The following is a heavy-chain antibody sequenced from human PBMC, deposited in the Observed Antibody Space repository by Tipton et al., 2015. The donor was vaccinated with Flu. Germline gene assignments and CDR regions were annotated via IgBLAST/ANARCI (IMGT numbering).Heavy chain of an antibody. D-gene: IGHD2-21*01. CDR2: ISGSGITK. CDR1: GFTFSDYP. Sequence: QLVQSGGGLVKPGGSLRLSCAASGFTFSDYPLTWIRQAPGKGLECISYISGSGITKYYAASVKCRFTISRDNAKAFMYLQLSGLRAEFPAVYYCARDDSAGALDVWGQGTPVTVS. J-gene: IGHJ6*02. CDR3: ARDDSAGALDV. V-gene: IGHV3-11*01.